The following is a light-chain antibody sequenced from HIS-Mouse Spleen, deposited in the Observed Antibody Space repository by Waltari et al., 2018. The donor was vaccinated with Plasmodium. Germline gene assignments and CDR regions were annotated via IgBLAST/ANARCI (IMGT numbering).Light chain of an antibody. V-gene: IGKV1-8*01. CDR3: QQYYSYPFT. CDR1: QGISSY. J-gene: IGKJ3*01. CDR2: AAS. Sequence: AIRLTQSPSSFSAPTGDSVPITCRASQGISSYLAWYQQKPGKAPKLLIYAASTLQSGVPSRFSGSGSGTDFTLTISCLQSEDFATYYCQQYYSYPFTFGPGTKVDIK.